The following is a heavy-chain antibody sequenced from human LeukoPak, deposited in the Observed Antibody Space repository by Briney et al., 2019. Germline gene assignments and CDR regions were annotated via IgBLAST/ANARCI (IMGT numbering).Heavy chain of an antibody. V-gene: IGHV3-48*02. CDR3: ARDSGGSSGWYYFDY. J-gene: IGHJ4*02. D-gene: IGHD6-13*01. CDR2: IRTTAEGAKYA. CDR1: GFSFTDYP. Sequence: PGGSLRLSCATSGFSFTDYPMNWVRQAPGKGLEWISNIRTTAEGAKYAYYADSVKGRVTISRDDGKNTLYLQMNSLRDEDTAVYYCARDSGGSSGWYYFDYWGQGTLVTVSS.